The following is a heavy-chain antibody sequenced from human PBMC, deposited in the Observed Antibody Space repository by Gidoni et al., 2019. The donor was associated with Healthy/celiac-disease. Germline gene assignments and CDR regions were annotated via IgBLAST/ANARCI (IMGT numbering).Heavy chain of an antibody. CDR1: GFSLSTSGVG. CDR3: ARSITMVRGEENWFDP. V-gene: IGHV2-5*02. CDR2: IYWDDDK. D-gene: IGHD3-10*01. Sequence: QITLKESGPTLVKPTQTLTLTCTFSGFSLSTSGVGVGWLRQPPGKALEWLALIYWDDDKRYSPSLKSRLTITKDTSKNQVVLTMTNMDPVDTATYYCARSITMVRGEENWFDPWGQGTLVTVSS. J-gene: IGHJ5*02.